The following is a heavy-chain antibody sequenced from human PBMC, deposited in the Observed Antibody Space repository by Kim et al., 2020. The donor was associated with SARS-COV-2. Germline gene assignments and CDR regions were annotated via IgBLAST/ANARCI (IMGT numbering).Heavy chain of an antibody. CDR3: ASSRDDYNYGMDV. V-gene: IGHV4-59*13. J-gene: IGHJ6*02. Sequence: SETLSLTCSVFGGPITNYYWTWIRQPPGKGLEWIGYMFYSGSTKYNPSLKSRVALSVDTSKNQFSLRLSSVTAADTAMYYCASSRDDYNYGMDVWGQGTT. CDR2: MFYSGST. CDR1: GGPITNYY.